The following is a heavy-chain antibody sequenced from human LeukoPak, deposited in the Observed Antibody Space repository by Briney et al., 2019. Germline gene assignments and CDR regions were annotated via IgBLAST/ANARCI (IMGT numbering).Heavy chain of an antibody. CDR3: ARQRVQELLRANWFDP. Sequence: PSETLSLTCAVYGGSFSGYYWSWIRQPPGKGLEWIGVINHSGSTNYNPSLKSRVTISVDTSKNQFSLKLSSVTAADTAVYYCARQRVQELLRANWFDPWGQGTLVTVSS. J-gene: IGHJ5*02. CDR2: INHSGST. V-gene: IGHV4-34*01. CDR1: GGSFSGYY. D-gene: IGHD2-15*01.